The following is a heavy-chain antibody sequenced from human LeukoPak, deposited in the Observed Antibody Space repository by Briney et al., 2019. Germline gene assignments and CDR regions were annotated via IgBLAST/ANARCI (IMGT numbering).Heavy chain of an antibody. CDR3: ARERAKGRAEGSLYYYMDV. Sequence: RPSETLSLTCAVSGGSISSGGYSWSWIRQPPGKGLEWIGYIYYSGSTYYNPSLKSRVTISVDTSKNQFSLKLSSVTAADTAVYYCARERAKGRAEGSLYYYMDVWGKGTTVTVSS. D-gene: IGHD4/OR15-4a*01. V-gene: IGHV4-30-4*07. CDR2: IYYSGST. J-gene: IGHJ6*03. CDR1: GGSISSGGYS.